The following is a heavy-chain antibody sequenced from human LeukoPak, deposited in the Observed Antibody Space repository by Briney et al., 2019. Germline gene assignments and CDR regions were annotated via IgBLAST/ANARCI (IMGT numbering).Heavy chain of an antibody. J-gene: IGHJ4*02. Sequence: GGSLRLSCAASGFTFSSYGMHWVRQAPGKGLEWVSVIWYDGSNKYYVDSVKGRFIISRDNSKNTLYLQMNSLRVDDTAVYFCARDPRRFDTSGLIDYWGQGTLVTVSS. CDR2: IWYDGSNK. CDR3: ARDPRRFDTSGLIDY. V-gene: IGHV3-33*01. CDR1: GFTFSSYG. D-gene: IGHD3-22*01.